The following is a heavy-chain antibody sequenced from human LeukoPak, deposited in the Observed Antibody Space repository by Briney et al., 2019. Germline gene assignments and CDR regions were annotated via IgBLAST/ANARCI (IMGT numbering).Heavy chain of an antibody. CDR3: ARVRGDSSSWFESDWFDP. Sequence: SETLSLTCAVYGGSLSGYFWSWIRQSPGKGLEWIGEIIHNGTTNYNPSLKSRVTISGDTSKNQFSLNLISVTAADTAVYYCARVRGDSSSWFESDWFDPWGQGTLVTVSS. J-gene: IGHJ5*02. D-gene: IGHD6-13*01. V-gene: IGHV4-34*12. CDR1: GGSLSGYF. CDR2: IIHNGTT.